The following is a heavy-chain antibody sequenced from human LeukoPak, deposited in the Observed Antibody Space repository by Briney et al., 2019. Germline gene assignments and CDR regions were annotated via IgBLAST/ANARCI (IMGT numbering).Heavy chain of an antibody. D-gene: IGHD3-9*01. J-gene: IGHJ4*02. Sequence: GRSLRLSCAASGFTFDDYAMHGVRQAPGKGLEWVSGISWNSGSIGYADSVKGRFTISRDNAKNSLYLQMNSLRAEDTALYYCAKGGLRYFDWFDYWGQGTLVTVSS. CDR1: GFTFDDYA. V-gene: IGHV3-9*01. CDR2: ISWNSGSI. CDR3: AKGGLRYFDWFDY.